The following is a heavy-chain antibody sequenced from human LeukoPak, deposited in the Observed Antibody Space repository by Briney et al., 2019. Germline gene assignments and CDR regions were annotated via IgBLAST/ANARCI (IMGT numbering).Heavy chain of an antibody. J-gene: IGHJ5*02. D-gene: IGHD3-10*01. CDR3: ARVIASIINCFDP. CDR1: GFTFSSYS. V-gene: IGHV3-21*01. CDR2: ISSSSTYI. Sequence: PGGSLRLSCAASGFTFSSYSMNWVRQAPGKGLEWVSSISSSSTYIYYADSVKGRFTISRDNAKNSLYLQMNSLRAEDTAVYYCARVIASIINCFDPWGQGTLVTVSS.